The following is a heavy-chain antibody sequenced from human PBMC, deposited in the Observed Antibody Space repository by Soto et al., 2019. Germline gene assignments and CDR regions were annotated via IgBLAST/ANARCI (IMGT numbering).Heavy chain of an antibody. Sequence: GGSLRLSCAASGFTFSSYSMNWVRQAPGKGLEWVSSISSSSSYIYYADSVKGRFTISRDNAKNSLYLQMNSLRAEDTAVYYCARDTQGYCSGGSCYVEYFQHWGQGTLVTVSS. D-gene: IGHD2-15*01. CDR3: ARDTQGYCSGGSCYVEYFQH. J-gene: IGHJ1*01. CDR1: GFTFSSYS. CDR2: ISSSSSYI. V-gene: IGHV3-21*01.